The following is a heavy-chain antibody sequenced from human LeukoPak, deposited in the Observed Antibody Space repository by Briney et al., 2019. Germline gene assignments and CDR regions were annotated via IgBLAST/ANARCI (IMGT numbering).Heavy chain of an antibody. CDR3: ARPKRYSYGNRNWFDP. V-gene: IGHV4-39*01. CDR1: GASISGGFHS. J-gene: IGHJ5*02. D-gene: IGHD5-18*01. Sequence: PSETLSLTCTVSGASISGGFHSWGWIRQPRGKGLEWVGTVYLSGSPYYSPSVQGRISISVDTSENQFSLRLNSVTAADTPVYYRARPKRYSYGNRNWFDPWGQGTLVTVSS. CDR2: VYLSGSP.